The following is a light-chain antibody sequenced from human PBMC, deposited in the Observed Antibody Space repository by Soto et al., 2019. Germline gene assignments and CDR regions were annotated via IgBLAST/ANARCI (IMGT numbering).Light chain of an antibody. CDR1: SSDGGGYNY. CDR3: SSYTSSSTQV. J-gene: IGLJ1*01. Sequence: QSALTQPASVSGSAGQSITISCTGTSSDGGGYNYVSWYQQHPGKAPKLMIYDVSNRPSGVSNRFSGSKSGNTASLTISGLQAEDEADYYCSSYTSSSTQVFGTRTKVTVL. V-gene: IGLV2-14*01. CDR2: DVS.